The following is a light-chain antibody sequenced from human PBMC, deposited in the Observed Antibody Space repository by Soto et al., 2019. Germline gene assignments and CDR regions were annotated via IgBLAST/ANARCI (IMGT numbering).Light chain of an antibody. J-gene: IGKJ1*01. CDR3: QQYNAN. CDR1: QNITKW. Sequence: DIQMTQSPSTLSASVGDRVTITCRASQNITKWLAWYQQKPGKAPKVLIYDASNLHSGVRSRFSGSGSGTEFTLSISSLQPENFSTYYYQQYNANFGQGTKVDVK. V-gene: IGKV1-5*01. CDR2: DAS.